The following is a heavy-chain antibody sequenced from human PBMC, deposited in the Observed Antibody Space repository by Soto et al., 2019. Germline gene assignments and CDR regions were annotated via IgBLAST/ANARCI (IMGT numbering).Heavy chain of an antibody. Sequence: PWGSLSLSCAASGFTFSSYGMHWVRQAPGKGLEWVAVILYDGSKKYYADSVKGRFTISRDTSKNTLYLKMSSLRAEDTALYYCVKDGSSGWPYFDDMDVWGQGSKVTVSS. CDR2: ILYDGSKK. CDR1: GFTFSSYG. J-gene: IGHJ6*02. CDR3: VKDGSSGWPYFDDMDV. V-gene: IGHV3-30*18. D-gene: IGHD6-19*01.